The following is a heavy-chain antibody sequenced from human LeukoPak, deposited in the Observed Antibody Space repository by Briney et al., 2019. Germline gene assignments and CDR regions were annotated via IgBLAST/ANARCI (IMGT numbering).Heavy chain of an antibody. CDR1: GYTFTSYG. Sequence: ASVKVSCKASGYTFTSYGISWVRQAPGQGLEWMGWISAYNGNTNYAQKLQGRVTMTTDTSTGTAYMELRSLRSDDTAVYYCARVAWRYCSSTSCYIDYWGQGTLVTVSS. CDR3: ARVAWRYCSSTSCYIDY. V-gene: IGHV1-18*01. D-gene: IGHD2-2*02. CDR2: ISAYNGNT. J-gene: IGHJ4*02.